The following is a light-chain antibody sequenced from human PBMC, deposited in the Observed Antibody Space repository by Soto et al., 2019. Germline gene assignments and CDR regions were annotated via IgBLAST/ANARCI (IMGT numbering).Light chain of an antibody. Sequence: EIVMTQSPATLSVSPGERATLSCRASQSVSSNFAWYQRKPGQAPRLLIYGASTRATGIPARFSGSGSGTEFTLTLSNLQSEDFAVYSCQQYKNWPLTFGGGTKVEIK. V-gene: IGKV3-15*01. CDR2: GAS. CDR1: QSVSSN. J-gene: IGKJ4*01. CDR3: QQYKNWPLT.